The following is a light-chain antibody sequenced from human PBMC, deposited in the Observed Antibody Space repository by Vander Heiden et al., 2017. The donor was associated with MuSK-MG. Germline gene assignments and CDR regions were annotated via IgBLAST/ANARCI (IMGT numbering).Light chain of an antibody. J-gene: IGKJ3*01. CDR1: PSVSSSY. V-gene: IGKV3-20*01. CDR2: GAS. Sequence: EIVLTQSPGTLSLSPGERATLSCRASPSVSSSYLAWYQQKPGQAPRLLIYGASSRATGIPDRFSGSGSGTDFTLTISRREPEDFAVYYCQQYGSSPDWTFGPGTKVDIK. CDR3: QQYGSSPDWT.